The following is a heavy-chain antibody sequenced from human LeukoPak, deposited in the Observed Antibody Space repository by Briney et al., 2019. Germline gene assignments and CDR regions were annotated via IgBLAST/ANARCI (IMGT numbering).Heavy chain of an antibody. CDR3: AKDGQEVLPYYYGMDV. J-gene: IGHJ6*02. V-gene: IGHV3-30*18. CDR1: GFTFSSYG. CDR2: ISYDGSNK. Sequence: GGSLRLSCAASGFTFSSYGMHWVRQAPGKGLEWVAVISYDGSNKYYADSAKGRFTISRDNSKNTLYLQMNSLRAEDTAVYYCAKDGQEVLPYYYGMDVWGQETTVTVSS.